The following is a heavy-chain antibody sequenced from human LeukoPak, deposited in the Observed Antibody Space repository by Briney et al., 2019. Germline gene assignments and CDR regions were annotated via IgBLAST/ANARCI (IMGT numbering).Heavy chain of an antibody. CDR1: GFSFSGHW. CDR3: ARGPNSNWSGLDF. J-gene: IGHJ4*02. Sequence: GGSLRLSCTASGFSFSGHWMHWARQLPGKGLVWVSRISPTGSTTGYADSVKGRFTVSRDNAKNTLYLQVNNLRAEDTAVYYCARGPNSNWSGLDFWGQGTLLTVSS. CDR2: ISPTGSTT. D-gene: IGHD6-6*01. V-gene: IGHV3-74*01.